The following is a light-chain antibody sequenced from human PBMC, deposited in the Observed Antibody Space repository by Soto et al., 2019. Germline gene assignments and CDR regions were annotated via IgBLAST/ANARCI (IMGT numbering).Light chain of an antibody. Sequence: QSVLTQPASVSGSPGQSITISCTGTSSDVGGYNYVSWYQHHPGKAPKLMIYEVTNRPSGVSNRFSGSKSGNTASLTISGLQAEDEADYYCSSFTRSSTLVFGTGTKVTV. J-gene: IGLJ1*01. CDR1: SSDVGGYNY. V-gene: IGLV2-14*01. CDR2: EVT. CDR3: SSFTRSSTLV.